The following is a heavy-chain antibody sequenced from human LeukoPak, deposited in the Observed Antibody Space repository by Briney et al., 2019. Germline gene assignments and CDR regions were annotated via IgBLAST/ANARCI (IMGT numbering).Heavy chain of an antibody. V-gene: IGHV3-21*01. J-gene: IGHJ4*02. CDR2: ITSSSSYM. CDR3: ARESLATIGVDY. Sequence: GGSLRLSCAGSEFTFRSYSMHWVRQAPGKGLEWVSSITSSSSYMYYADSVKGRFTISRDNAKNSLYLQMNTLRAEDTAVYYCARESLATIGVDYWGQGTLVTVSS. CDR1: EFTFRSYS. D-gene: IGHD5-12*01.